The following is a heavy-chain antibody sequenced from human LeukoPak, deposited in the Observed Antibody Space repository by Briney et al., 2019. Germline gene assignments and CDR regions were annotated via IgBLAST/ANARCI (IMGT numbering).Heavy chain of an antibody. V-gene: IGHV3-21*01. CDR2: ISSSSSYI. J-gene: IGHJ4*02. CDR3: VRGDSRDY. Sequence: PGGSLRLSCAASGFTFSSYTMNWVRQAPGKGLEWVSSISSSSSYIYYADSVKGRFTIFRDNAKNSLYLQINSLRAEDTAVYYCVRGDSRDYWGQGTLVTVSS. CDR1: GFTFSSYT. D-gene: IGHD6-13*01.